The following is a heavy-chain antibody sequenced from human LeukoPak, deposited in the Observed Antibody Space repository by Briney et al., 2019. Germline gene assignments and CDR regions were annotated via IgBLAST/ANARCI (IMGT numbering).Heavy chain of an antibody. CDR2: IYYSGST. CDR3: AKVEVLRFLEWFEGWLDP. V-gene: IGHV4-59*11. D-gene: IGHD3-3*01. J-gene: IGHJ5*02. Sequence: SETLSLTCTVSGGSISSHYWSWIRQPPGKGLEWIGYIYYSGSTNYNPSLKSRVTISVDTSKNQFSLKLSSVTAADTAVYYCAKVEVLRFLEWFEGWLDPWGQGTLVTVSS. CDR1: GGSISSHY.